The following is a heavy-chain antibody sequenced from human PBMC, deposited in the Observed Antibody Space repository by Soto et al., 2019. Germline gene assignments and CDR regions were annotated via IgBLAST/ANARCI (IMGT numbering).Heavy chain of an antibody. V-gene: IGHV3-30*03. Sequence: QVQLVESGGGVVQPGKSLRLSCAASGFTFRRYAMHWARQAPGKGLEWVTVISIRGGDEYYAESVRGRFTISRDDSKNTLYLHMDSLRVEDTAVYYCARGTIVARQHLDYWGQGTLVTVSS. D-gene: IGHD6-6*01. CDR2: ISIRGGDE. CDR1: GFTFRRYA. CDR3: ARGTIVARQHLDY. J-gene: IGHJ4*02.